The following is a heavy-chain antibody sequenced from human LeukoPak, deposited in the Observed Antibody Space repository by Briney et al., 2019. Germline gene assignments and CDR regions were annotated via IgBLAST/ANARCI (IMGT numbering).Heavy chain of an antibody. Sequence: PGRSLRLSCTASGFTFGDYAMSWFRQAPGKGLEWVALIRSRVYGGTIEYAASVRGRFTISRDDSRSIAYLQMNSLKTDDTAVYYCTRSMGIATAGTFYYFDSWGQGTLVTVSS. D-gene: IGHD6-13*01. J-gene: IGHJ4*02. CDR2: IRSRVYGGTI. V-gene: IGHV3-49*03. CDR1: GFTFGDYA. CDR3: TRSMGIATAGTFYYFDS.